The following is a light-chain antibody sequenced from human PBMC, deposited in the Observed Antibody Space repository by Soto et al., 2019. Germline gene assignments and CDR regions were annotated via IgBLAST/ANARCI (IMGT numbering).Light chain of an antibody. CDR1: QGISNY. V-gene: IGKV1-27*01. CDR2: AAF. CDR3: HKYNSAPFA. J-gene: IGKJ3*01. Sequence: DIQITQSPSSLSASVGDRVTITCRASQGISNYFAWYQQKPRKVPKRLIYAAFALQSGIPSRFSGSGSGTDCTLTISSRQPEYVATYYLHKYNSAPFACGPETKVDIK.